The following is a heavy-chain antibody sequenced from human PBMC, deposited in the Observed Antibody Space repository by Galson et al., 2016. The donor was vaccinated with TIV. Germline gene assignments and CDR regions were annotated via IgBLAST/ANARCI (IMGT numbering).Heavy chain of an antibody. CDR3: ARAPTLIVATIYWYFDL. Sequence: SVKVFCKASGYTFTGYFMHWVRQAPGQGLEWMGWINPNSGGTNYAQKFQGRVTMTRDTSISTAYTELSSLISHDTAMYFCARAPTLIVATIYWYFDLWGRGTLVTVSS. CDR1: GYTFTGYF. V-gene: IGHV1-2*02. D-gene: IGHD5-12*01. CDR2: INPNSGGT. J-gene: IGHJ2*01.